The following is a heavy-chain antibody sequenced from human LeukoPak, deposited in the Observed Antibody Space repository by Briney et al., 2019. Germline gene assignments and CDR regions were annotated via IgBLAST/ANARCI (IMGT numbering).Heavy chain of an antibody. D-gene: IGHD6-19*01. CDR1: GGSISSYY. CDR3: ARAGGIAVPYWFDP. V-gene: IGHV4-59*01. J-gene: IGHJ5*02. CDR2: IYYSGST. Sequence: PSETLSLTCTVSGGSISSYYWSWIRQPPGKGLEWIGYIYYSGSTNYNPSLKSRVTISVDTSKNQFSLKLSSVTAADTAVYYCARAGGIAVPYWFDPWGQGILVTVSS.